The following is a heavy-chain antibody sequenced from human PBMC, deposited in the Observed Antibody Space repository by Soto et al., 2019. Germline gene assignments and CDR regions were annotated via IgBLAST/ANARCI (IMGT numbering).Heavy chain of an antibody. CDR2: MNQDGSEK. D-gene: IGHD1-7*01. CDR1: GFTFSSYW. CDR3: AKTPVPGTTYTWVDP. V-gene: IGHV3-7*01. Sequence: GGSLRLSCAASGFTFSSYWMSWVRQAPGKGLEWVANMNQDGSEKYYVDSVKGRFTISRDNAKNSLYLQMNSLRAEDTAVYYCAKTPVPGTTYTWVDPWGQGALVTVSS. J-gene: IGHJ5*02.